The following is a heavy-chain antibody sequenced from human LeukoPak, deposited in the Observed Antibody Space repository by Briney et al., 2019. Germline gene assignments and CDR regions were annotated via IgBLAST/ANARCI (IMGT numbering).Heavy chain of an antibody. CDR3: AKVDSSSWLYYYYMDV. J-gene: IGHJ6*03. Sequence: GGSLRLSCAASGFTFSSYAMSWVRQAPGKGLEWVSAISGSGGSTYYADSVKGRFTISRDNPKNTLYLQMNSLRAEDTAVYYCAKVDSSSWLYYYYMDVWGKGTTVTVSS. CDR1: GFTFSSYA. V-gene: IGHV3-23*01. D-gene: IGHD6-6*01. CDR2: ISGSGGST.